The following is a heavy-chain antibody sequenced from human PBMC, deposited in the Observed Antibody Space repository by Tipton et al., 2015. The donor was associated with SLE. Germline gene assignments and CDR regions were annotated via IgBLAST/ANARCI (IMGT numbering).Heavy chain of an antibody. CDR3: ASSYYDSSGGRAD. J-gene: IGHJ4*02. CDR2: IYHSGST. Sequence: TLSLTCAVSGYSISSGYYWGWIRQPPGKGLEWIGSIYHSGSTYYNPSLKSRVTISVDTSKNQFSLKLSSVTAADTAVYYCASSYYDSSGGRADWGQGTLVTVSS. V-gene: IGHV4-38-2*01. CDR1: GYSISSGYY. D-gene: IGHD3-22*01.